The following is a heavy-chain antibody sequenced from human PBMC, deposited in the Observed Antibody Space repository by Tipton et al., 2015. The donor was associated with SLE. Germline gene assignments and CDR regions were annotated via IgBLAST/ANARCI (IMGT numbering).Heavy chain of an antibody. CDR1: GCSISSSSYY. CDR3: AGETPIRAAAAGTIDY. CDR2: IYYSGST. Sequence: TLSLTCTVSGCSISSSSYYWGWIRQPPGKGLEWIGSIYYSGSTHYNPSLQSRVTISVDTSQNQFSLKLSSVTAADTAVYYCAGETPIRAAAAGTIDYWGQGTLVTVSS. D-gene: IGHD6-13*01. V-gene: IGHV4-39*07. J-gene: IGHJ4*02.